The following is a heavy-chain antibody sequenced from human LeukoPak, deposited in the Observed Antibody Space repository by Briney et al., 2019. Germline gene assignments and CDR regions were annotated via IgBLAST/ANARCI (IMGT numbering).Heavy chain of an antibody. CDR2: IYHSGST. J-gene: IGHJ4*02. D-gene: IGHD1-26*01. CDR1: GGSISSGGYS. V-gene: IGHV4-30-2*01. Sequence: SQTLSLTCAVSGGSISSGGYSWSWIRQPPGKGLEWIGYIYHSGSTYYNPSLKSRVTISLDRSKNQFSLKLSSVTAADTAVYYCARLGGSYVIDYWGQGTLVTVSS. CDR3: ARLGGSYVIDY.